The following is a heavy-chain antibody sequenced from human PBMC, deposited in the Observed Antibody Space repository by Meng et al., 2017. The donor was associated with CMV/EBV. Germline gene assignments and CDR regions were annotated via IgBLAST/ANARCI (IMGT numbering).Heavy chain of an antibody. Sequence: GESLKISCAVSGFTFSSYEMNWVRQAPGKGLEWVSYISSSGSTIYYADSVKGRFTISRDNAKNSLYLQMNSLRAEDTAVYYCAGDSRLWSNYYYYGMDVWGQGTTVTVSS. CDR2: ISSSGSTI. D-gene: IGHD4/OR15-4a*01. J-gene: IGHJ6*02. CDR3: AGDSRLWSNYYYYGMDV. CDR1: GFTFSSYE. V-gene: IGHV3-48*03.